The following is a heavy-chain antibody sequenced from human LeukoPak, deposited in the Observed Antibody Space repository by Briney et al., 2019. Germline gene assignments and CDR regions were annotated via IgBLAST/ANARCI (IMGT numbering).Heavy chain of an antibody. CDR1: GFTFNTYS. Sequence: GGSLRLSCEASGFTFNTYSMNWARQAPGKGLEWVSSIDSSGGYMFYADSVKGRFIISRDNAKDSLYLQMNSLRVEDTAVYYCAKHTISILTGYTLFDYWGQGTLVTVSS. V-gene: IGHV3-21*06. J-gene: IGHJ4*02. CDR2: IDSSGGYM. CDR3: AKHTISILTGYTLFDY. D-gene: IGHD3-9*01.